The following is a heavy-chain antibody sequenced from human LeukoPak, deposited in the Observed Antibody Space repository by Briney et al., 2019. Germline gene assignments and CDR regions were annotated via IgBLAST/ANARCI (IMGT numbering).Heavy chain of an antibody. CDR2: INPNSGGT. V-gene: IGHV1-2*02. D-gene: IGHD1-14*01. CDR1: GYTFTGYY. CDR3: VREGQTTYYFDY. J-gene: IGHJ4*02. Sequence: ASAKVSCKASGYTFTGYYMSWGRQAPGQGLEWMGWINPNSGGTNYAQKFQGRVTMTRDTSISTAYMELSRLRSDDTAIYYCVREGQTTYYFDYWGQGTLVTVSS.